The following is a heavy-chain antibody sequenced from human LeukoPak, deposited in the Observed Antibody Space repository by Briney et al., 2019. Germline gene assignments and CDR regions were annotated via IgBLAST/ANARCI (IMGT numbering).Heavy chain of an antibody. J-gene: IGHJ4*02. Sequence: PGGSLRLSCAASGFTFRNYAMSWVRQVPGKGLEWVSAISGSGGSTYYADSVKGRFTISRDNSKNTLYLQMNSLRAEDAAVYYCAKDLLVRGGGFDYWGQGTLVTVSS. CDR2: ISGSGGST. V-gene: IGHV3-23*01. D-gene: IGHD3-10*01. CDR1: GFTFRNYA. CDR3: AKDLLVRGGGFDY.